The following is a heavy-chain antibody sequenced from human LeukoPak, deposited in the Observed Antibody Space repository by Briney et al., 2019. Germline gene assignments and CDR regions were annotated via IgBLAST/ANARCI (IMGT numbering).Heavy chain of an antibody. J-gene: IGHJ4*02. V-gene: IGHV5-51*01. D-gene: IGHD5-18*01. CDR3: ARQGWIQM. CDR2: IYPGDSNS. Sequence: GESLKISCRGSGYNLTTYWLGWVRQRPGKGLEWMGIIYPGDSNSTYSPSFQGQVTFSADKSISTAYLQWTSLKASDTAMYYCARQGWIQMWGQGTLVTVSS. CDR1: GYNLTTYW.